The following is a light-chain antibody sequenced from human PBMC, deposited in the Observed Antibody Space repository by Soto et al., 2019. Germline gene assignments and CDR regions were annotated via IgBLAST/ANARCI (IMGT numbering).Light chain of an antibody. CDR3: SSYTSSGTLVL. J-gene: IGLJ2*01. V-gene: IGLV2-14*01. CDR1: SSDVCDYDY. CDR2: DVS. Sequence: QSALTQPASVSGSPGQSITISCTGTSSDVCDYDYVSWYQQHPGQAPKLMFYDVSNRPSGVSNRFSGSKSGNTASLTISGLQAEDEGDYYCSSYTSSGTLVLFGGGTKLTVL.